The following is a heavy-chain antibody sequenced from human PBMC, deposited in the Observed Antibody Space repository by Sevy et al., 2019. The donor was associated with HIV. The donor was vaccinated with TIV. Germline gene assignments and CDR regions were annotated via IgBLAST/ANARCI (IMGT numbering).Heavy chain of an antibody. CDR3: ARDSGYTINYSLGAT. V-gene: IGHV3-30-3*01. Sequence: GGSLRLSCAASGFTFSTYPMHWVRQSPGKGLEWVTVISYDGSSKYYADSVKGRFTISRDNSKNTVFLQMDSLRVDDTAVYYCARDSGYTINYSLGATWGQGALVTVSS. CDR2: ISYDGSSK. J-gene: IGHJ5*02. D-gene: IGHD5-12*01. CDR1: GFTFSTYP.